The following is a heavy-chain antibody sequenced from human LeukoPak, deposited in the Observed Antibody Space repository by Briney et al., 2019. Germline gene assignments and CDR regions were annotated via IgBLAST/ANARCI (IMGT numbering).Heavy chain of an antibody. V-gene: IGHV4-61*08. CDR2: IYYSGST. CDR3: ARDQRDGYNYYYYYGMDV. Sequence: SETLSLTCTVSGGSISSGGYYWSWIRQHPGKGLEWIGYIYYSGSTNYNPSLKSRVTISVDTSKNQFSLKLSSVTAADTAVYYCARDQRDGYNYYYYYGMDVWGQGTTVTVSS. J-gene: IGHJ6*02. CDR1: GGSISSGGYY. D-gene: IGHD5-24*01.